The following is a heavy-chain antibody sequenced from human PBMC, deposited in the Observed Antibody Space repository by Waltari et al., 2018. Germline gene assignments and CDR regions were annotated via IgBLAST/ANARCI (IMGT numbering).Heavy chain of an antibody. CDR3: ARDPHGVKSLSFFDS. D-gene: IGHD2-8*01. Sequence: QVQLVESGGEKVRRGESLRLSCSTSGVNFSDYVLHCVRQAPGKGLEWVTFIRPDGKSQTYANSFEGRFTISRDNSKNILYLQMNSLTSEDTAVYFCARDPHGVKSLSFFDSWGQGTLVIVSS. J-gene: IGHJ4*02. CDR1: GVNFSDYV. CDR2: IRPDGKSQ. V-gene: IGHV3-30*02.